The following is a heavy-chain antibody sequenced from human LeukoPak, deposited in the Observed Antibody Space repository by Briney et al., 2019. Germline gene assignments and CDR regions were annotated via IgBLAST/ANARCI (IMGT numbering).Heavy chain of an antibody. J-gene: IGHJ5*02. CDR1: SGSVRSNYYS. D-gene: IGHD2-15*01. Sequence: SETLTLTCSVSSGSVRSNYYSWAWIRQAPGKGLEWVGGLDDSGNTYYNPSLKSRLTMSVDTSKNHFSLNLKSVAAADTSVYYCARRLRIGAAEWFDPWGQGIMVTVSS. CDR3: ARRLRIGAAEWFDP. V-gene: IGHV4-39*02. CDR2: LDDSGNT.